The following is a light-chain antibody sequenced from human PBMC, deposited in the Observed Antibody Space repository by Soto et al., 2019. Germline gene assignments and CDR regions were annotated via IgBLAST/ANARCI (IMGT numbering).Light chain of an antibody. CDR3: QAWESSAVV. CDR1: KFGNKF. J-gene: IGLJ3*02. CDR2: QDT. V-gene: IGLV3-1*01. Sequence: SYELTQPPSMSVSPGQTASITCSGDKFGNKFTCWYQQKPGQSPVLVIYQDTKRPTGIPERFSGATSGNTATLTISGTQAMDEADYYCQAWESSAVVFGGGTKLTVL.